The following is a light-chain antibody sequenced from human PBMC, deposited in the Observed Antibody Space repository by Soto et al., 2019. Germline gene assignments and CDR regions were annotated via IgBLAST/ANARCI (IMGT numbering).Light chain of an antibody. V-gene: IGKV1-5*01. CDR2: DAS. CDR3: QQYHNYPRT. J-gene: IGKJ1*01. CDR1: ESIRTW. Sequence: DIQMTHSPSPLSASIGDRVTITCRASESIRTWLAWYQHKPGKAPKFLIYDASSLESGVPSRFSGSGSGTEFTLTISNLQPDDFATYFCQQYHNYPRTFGQGTKVDIK.